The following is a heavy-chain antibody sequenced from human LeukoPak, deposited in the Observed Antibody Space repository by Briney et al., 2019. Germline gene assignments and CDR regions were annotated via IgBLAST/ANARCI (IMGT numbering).Heavy chain of an antibody. CDR1: GYSISSGYY. D-gene: IGHD6-13*01. J-gene: IGHJ6*02. V-gene: IGHV4-38-2*02. CDR3: ARGIAAAGSYYYYGMDV. Sequence: NPSETLSLTCTVSGYSISSGYYWGWIRPPPGKGLEWIGSIYHSGSTYYNPSLKSRVTISVDTSKNQFSLKLSSVTAADTAVYYCARGIAAAGSYYYYGMDVWGQGTTVTVSS. CDR2: IYHSGST.